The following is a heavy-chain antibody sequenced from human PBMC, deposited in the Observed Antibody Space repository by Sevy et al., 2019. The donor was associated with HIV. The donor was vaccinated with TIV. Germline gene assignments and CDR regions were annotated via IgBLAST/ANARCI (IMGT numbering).Heavy chain of an antibody. CDR3: ARDKNAYYYGLDV. CDR1: GFPVSSSY. CDR2: FYTDSQT. Sequence: GGSLRLSCAVSGFPVSSSYMNWVRQAPGEGLEWVSVFYTDSQTDYADSVKGRFTMSRDNSKNTLYLQMDGLRAEDTAVYYCARDKNAYYYGLDVWGQGTTVTVSS. J-gene: IGHJ6*02. V-gene: IGHV3-53*01.